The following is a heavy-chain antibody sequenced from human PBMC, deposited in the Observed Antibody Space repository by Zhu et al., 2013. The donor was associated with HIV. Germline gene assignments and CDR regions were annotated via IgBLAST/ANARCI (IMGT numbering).Heavy chain of an antibody. Sequence: QVHLVQSGAEVKKPGASVKVSCKASGYSFPNYGISWVRQAPGQGLEWMGWISAYNGNTNYAQELQGRVTMTTDTSTSTAYMDLRSLRSDDTAVYYCARVAATYFDYWGQGTLVTVSS. CDR3: ARVAATYFDY. CDR1: GYSFPNYG. J-gene: IGHJ4*02. D-gene: IGHD2-15*01. CDR2: ISAYNGNT. V-gene: IGHV1-18*01.